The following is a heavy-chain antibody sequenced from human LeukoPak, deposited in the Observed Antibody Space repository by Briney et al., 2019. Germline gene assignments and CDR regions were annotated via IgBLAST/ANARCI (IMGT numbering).Heavy chain of an antibody. CDR3: ARASASWHYAFDL. V-gene: IGHV5-51*01. Sequence: GESLKISCQGSGYSFTSYWIAWVRQRPGKGLECIGFFNPGDSDTRYSPSFQGQVTISADKSISTAYLQWSSLKAPDTAIYYCARASASWHYAFDLWGQGTMVTVSS. CDR1: GYSFTSYW. D-gene: IGHD2-2*01. J-gene: IGHJ3*01. CDR2: FNPGDSDT.